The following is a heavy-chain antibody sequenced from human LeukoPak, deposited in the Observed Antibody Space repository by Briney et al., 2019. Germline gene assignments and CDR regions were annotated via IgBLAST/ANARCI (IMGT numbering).Heavy chain of an antibody. J-gene: IGHJ4*02. D-gene: IGHD3-16*02. Sequence: GGSLRLSCAASGFTFSSYAMHWVRQAPGKGLEWVAVISYDGSNKYYADSVKGRFTISRDNSKNTLYLQMNSLRAEDTAVYYCARDLPYDYVWGSYRHTGYYFDYWGQGTLVTVSS. CDR3: ARDLPYDYVWGSYRHTGYYFDY. V-gene: IGHV3-30-3*01. CDR1: GFTFSSYA. CDR2: ISYDGSNK.